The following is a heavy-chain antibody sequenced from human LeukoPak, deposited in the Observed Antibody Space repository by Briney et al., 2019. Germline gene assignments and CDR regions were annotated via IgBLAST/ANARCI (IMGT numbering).Heavy chain of an antibody. CDR1: GGSFSGYY. D-gene: IGHD3-10*01. V-gene: IGHV4-34*01. Sequence: PSETLSLTCAVHGGSFSGYYWSWIRQPPGKGLEWIGEINHSGSTNYNPSLKSRVTISVDTSKNQFSLKLSSVTAADTAVYYCARGRGFGYWGQGTLVTVSS. CDR2: INHSGST. J-gene: IGHJ4*02. CDR3: ARGRGFGY.